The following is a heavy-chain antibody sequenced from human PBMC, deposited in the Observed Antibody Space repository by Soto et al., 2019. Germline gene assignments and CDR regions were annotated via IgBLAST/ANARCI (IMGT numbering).Heavy chain of an antibody. CDR1: GFAFSSYE. J-gene: IGHJ4*02. Sequence: GGSLRRSCAASGFAFSSYEMNCVRQAPWKGLEWFSYISFSGSTTYYADSVKGRFTISRDNAQKSLHLQMNSLRAEDTAVYYCARGPDSGYLPYWGKGTLVTVSS. CDR3: ARGPDSGYLPY. V-gene: IGHV3-48*03. CDR2: ISFSGSTT. D-gene: IGHD3-22*01.